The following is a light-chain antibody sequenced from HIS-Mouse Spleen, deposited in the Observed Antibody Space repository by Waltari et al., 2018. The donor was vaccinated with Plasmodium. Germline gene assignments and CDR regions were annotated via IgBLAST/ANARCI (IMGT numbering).Light chain of an antibody. CDR3: QAWDSSAAV. V-gene: IGLV3-1*01. Sequence: YVLTQPPPVPVSPGLTASIAGHGDKLGVNHLCRYQQTTGHSPVLVIYQDSKRPSGIPERFSGSNSGNTATLPISGTQAMDEADYYCQAWDSSAAVFGGGTKLTVL. J-gene: IGLJ3*02. CDR1: KLGVNH. CDR2: QDS.